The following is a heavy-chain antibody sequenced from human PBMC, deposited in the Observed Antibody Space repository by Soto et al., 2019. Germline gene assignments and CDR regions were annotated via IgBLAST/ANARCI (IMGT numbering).Heavy chain of an antibody. V-gene: IGHV3-23*04. CDR3: AKWSYLDY. Sequence: DVRLAESGGGLVQPGGSLRLSCTTSGFSFASFAMTWVRQAPGKGLEWVATISVSDGKTYYADSVKGRLSIYRDTSRNTLYLQMNSLRADDTAIYYCAKWSYLDYWGQGTRVTVYS. J-gene: IGHJ4*02. CDR2: ISVSDGKT. CDR1: GFSFASFA. D-gene: IGHD3-3*01.